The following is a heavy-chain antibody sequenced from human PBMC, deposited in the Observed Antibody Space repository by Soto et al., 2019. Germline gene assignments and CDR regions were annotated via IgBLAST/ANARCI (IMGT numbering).Heavy chain of an antibody. CDR1: GGSSSSSSY. D-gene: IGHD1-1*01. Sequence: QLQLQESGPGLVKPSETLSLTCTASGGSSSSSSYWSWIRQSAGKGLEWIGRIYPTGSANYNPSLNSRVTMSLHTSKNQLSLQVSSVTAADTAVYYCARERQLEIYSYYYAMDVWGQGTTVTVSS. CDR2: IYPTGSA. V-gene: IGHV4-4*07. J-gene: IGHJ6*02. CDR3: ARERQLEIYSYYYAMDV.